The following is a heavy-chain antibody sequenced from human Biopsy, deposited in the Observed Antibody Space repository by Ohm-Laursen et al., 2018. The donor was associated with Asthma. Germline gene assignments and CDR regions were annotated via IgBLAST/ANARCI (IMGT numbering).Heavy chain of an antibody. Sequence: SLRLSCTASGFTFSTPWMTWVRQAPGKGLEWVANIKEDGSEKNYVDSVKGRFTISRDNGKNSLYLQMSSLRAEDTAVYYCVRDVDLRSVYWGQGTLVTVSS. CDR1: GFTFSTPW. V-gene: IGHV3-7*05. CDR2: IKEDGSEK. CDR3: VRDVDLRSVY. J-gene: IGHJ4*02. D-gene: IGHD2-15*01.